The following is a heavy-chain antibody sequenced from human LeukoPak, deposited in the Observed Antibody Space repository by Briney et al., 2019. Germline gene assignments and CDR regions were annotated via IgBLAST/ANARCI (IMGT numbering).Heavy chain of an antibody. Sequence: SETLSLTCTVSGGSISSYYWSWIRQPPGKGLEWIGYIYYSGSTNYNPSLKSRVTISVDTSKNQFSLKLSSVTAADTAVYYCARGGIAVAGNDYWGQGTLVTVSS. CDR1: GGSISSYY. D-gene: IGHD6-19*01. CDR3: ARGGIAVAGNDY. V-gene: IGHV4-59*01. J-gene: IGHJ4*02. CDR2: IYYSGST.